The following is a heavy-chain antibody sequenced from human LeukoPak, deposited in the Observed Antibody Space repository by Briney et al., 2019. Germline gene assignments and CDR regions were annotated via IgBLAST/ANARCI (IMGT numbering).Heavy chain of an antibody. Sequence: GASVKVSCKASGYTFTGYYMHWVRQAPGQGLEWMGWINPNSGGTNYAQKFQGRVTMTRDTSISTAYMELSRLRSDDTAVYYCARMGLDCSSTSCYKKMDYWGQGTLVTVSS. D-gene: IGHD2-2*02. CDR1: GYTFTGYY. J-gene: IGHJ4*02. CDR2: INPNSGGT. V-gene: IGHV1-2*02. CDR3: ARMGLDCSSTSCYKKMDY.